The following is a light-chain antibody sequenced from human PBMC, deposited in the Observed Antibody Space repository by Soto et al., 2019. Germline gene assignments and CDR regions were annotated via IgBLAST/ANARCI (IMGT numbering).Light chain of an antibody. J-gene: IGLJ2*01. V-gene: IGLV1-44*01. CDR3: AAWDVSLVV. CDR1: SSNIGTNT. CDR2: SDT. Sequence: QSVLTQPPSASGTPGQRVTISCSGSSSNIGTNTVIWYQQLPGAAPKLLIYSDTQRPSGVPYRFSGSKSGTSASLAIGGLQSEDEADYYCAAWDVSLVVFGGGTKLTVL.